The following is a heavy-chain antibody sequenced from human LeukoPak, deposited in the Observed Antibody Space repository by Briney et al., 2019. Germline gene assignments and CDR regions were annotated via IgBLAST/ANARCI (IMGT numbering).Heavy chain of an antibody. CDR3: AKDRLPDSGWSLDY. CDR2: THGGGGSV. Sequence: GGSLRLSCAASGFTFSSYSMNWVRQAPGKGLEWVSATHGGGGSVYYADSVKGRFTISRDNSKNTVYLQMNSLRAEDTAVYYCAKDRLPDSGWSLDYWGQGTLVTVSS. CDR1: GFTFSSYS. D-gene: IGHD6-19*01. J-gene: IGHJ4*02. V-gene: IGHV3-23*01.